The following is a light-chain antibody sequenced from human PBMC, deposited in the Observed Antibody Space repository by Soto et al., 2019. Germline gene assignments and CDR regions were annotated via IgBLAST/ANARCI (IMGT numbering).Light chain of an antibody. CDR3: SSYTSSSTHYF. J-gene: IGLJ1*01. CDR1: SSDVGGYNY. V-gene: IGLV2-14*01. CDR2: EVS. Sequence: QSALTQPASVSGSPGQSITISCTGTSSDVGGYNYVSWYQQHPGKAPKLMIYEVSNRPSGVSNRFSGSKSGNTASLTISGLQAEDEADYYCSSYTSSSTHYFFGTGTKVTVL.